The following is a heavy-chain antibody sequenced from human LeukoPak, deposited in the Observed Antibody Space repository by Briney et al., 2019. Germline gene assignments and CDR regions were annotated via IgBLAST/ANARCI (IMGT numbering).Heavy chain of an antibody. Sequence: GGSLRLSCAASGFTFSSYAMHWVRQAPGKGLEWVAVISYDGSNKYYADSVKGRFTISRDNSKNTLYLQMNRLRAEDTAVYYCARSSPQWLVLGLNFDYWGQGTLVTVSS. V-gene: IGHV3-30*04. CDR2: ISYDGSNK. CDR1: GFTFSSYA. CDR3: ARSSPQWLVLGLNFDY. J-gene: IGHJ4*02. D-gene: IGHD6-19*01.